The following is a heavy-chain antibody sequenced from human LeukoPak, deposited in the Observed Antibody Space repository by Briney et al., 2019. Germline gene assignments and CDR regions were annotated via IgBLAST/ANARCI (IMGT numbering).Heavy chain of an antibody. V-gene: IGHV1-2*02. J-gene: IGHJ4*02. CDR1: GYTFTGYY. Sequence: ASVKVSCKTSGYTFTGYYIHWVRQAPGQGLEWMGWINPTNGGKNYAQEFQGRVTMTRDTSISTAYMELSGLRSDDTAIYYCARQTIRPFDFWGQGTLVTVSA. CDR2: INPTNGGK. D-gene: IGHD3-9*01. CDR3: ARQTIRPFDF.